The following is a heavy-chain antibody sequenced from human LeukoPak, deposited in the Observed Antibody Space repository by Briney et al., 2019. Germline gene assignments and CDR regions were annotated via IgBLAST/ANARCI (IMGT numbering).Heavy chain of an antibody. CDR1: GGTFSSYA. V-gene: IGHV1-69*04. J-gene: IGHJ4*02. CDR3: ARGGSVVVAATGFDY. D-gene: IGHD2-15*01. Sequence: GASVKVSCKASGGTFSSYAISWVRQAPGQGLEWMGRIIPILGIANYAQKFQGRVTITADKSTSTAYMELSSLRSEDTAVYYCARGGSVVVAATGFDYWGQGTLVTVSS. CDR2: IIPILGIA.